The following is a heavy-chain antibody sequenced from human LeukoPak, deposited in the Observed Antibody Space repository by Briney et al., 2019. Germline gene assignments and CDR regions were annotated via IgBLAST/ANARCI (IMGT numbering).Heavy chain of an antibody. Sequence: PSETLSLTCTVSGGSISSSNYYWGWIRQPPGKGLEWIGSIYNNENTYYNPSLKSRVTISIDTSKNQFSLKLSSVTAADTAVYYCARGYCSGGSCYSYYYYNYMDVWGKGTTVTVSS. CDR2: IYNNENT. J-gene: IGHJ6*03. CDR1: GGSISSSNYY. D-gene: IGHD2-15*01. CDR3: ARGYCSGGSCYSYYYYNYMDV. V-gene: IGHV4-39*07.